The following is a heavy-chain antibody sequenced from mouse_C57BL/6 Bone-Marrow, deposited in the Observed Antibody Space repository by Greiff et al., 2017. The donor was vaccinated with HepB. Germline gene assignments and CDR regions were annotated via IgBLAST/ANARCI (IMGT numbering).Heavy chain of an antibody. CDR1: GFTFSSYT. CDR2: ISGGGGNT. D-gene: IGHD1-1*01. V-gene: IGHV5-9*01. J-gene: IGHJ3*01. CDR3: ARHAYGSSPFAY. Sequence: DVMLVESGGGLVKPGGSLKLSCAASGFTFSSYTMSWVRQTPEKRLEWVATISGGGGNTYYPDSVKGRVTISRDNAKNTLYLQISSLRSEDTALYYCARHAYGSSPFAYWGQGTLVTVSA.